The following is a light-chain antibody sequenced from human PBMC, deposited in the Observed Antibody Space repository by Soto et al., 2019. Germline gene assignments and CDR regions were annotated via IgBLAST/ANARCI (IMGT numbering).Light chain of an antibody. CDR2: NAT. V-gene: IGKV3-20*01. CDR1: QSVSID. J-gene: IGKJ1*01. CDR3: QQYGSSGT. Sequence: EIVMTQSPATVPVSPGARATLSCRASQSVSIDLAWYQQKPGQAPRLLIYNATNRATGIPDRFSGSGSGTEFTLTISRLEPEDFAVYYCQQYGSSGTFGQGTKVDIK.